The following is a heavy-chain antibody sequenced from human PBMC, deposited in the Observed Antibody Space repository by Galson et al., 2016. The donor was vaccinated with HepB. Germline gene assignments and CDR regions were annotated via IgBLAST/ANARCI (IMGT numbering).Heavy chain of an antibody. CDR3: AKDFTSGDGVWDFDY. CDR2: ISNSDNTI. CDR1: GFTFSDYY. V-gene: IGHV3-11*01. J-gene: IGHJ4*02. D-gene: IGHD3-16*01. Sequence: SLRLSCAASGFTFSDYYMSWIRQAPGKGLEWVSYISNSDNTIHYADSVKGRFVISTDNSKSTLYLQMNSLRVEDTAVYYCAKDFTSGDGVWDFDYWGQGTLVTVS.